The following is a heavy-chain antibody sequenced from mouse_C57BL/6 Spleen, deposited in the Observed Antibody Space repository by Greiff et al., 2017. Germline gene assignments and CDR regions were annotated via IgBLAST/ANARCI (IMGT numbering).Heavy chain of an antibody. CDR3: GRNDYGNSGGYFDY. CDR1: GYTFTSYW. CDR2: IHPNSGST. Sequence: QVQLQQPGAELVKPGASVKLSCKASGYTFTSYWMHWVKQRPGQGLEWIGMIHPNSGSTNYNEKFKSKATLTVDKSSSTAYMQLSSLTSEDSAVYYCGRNDYGNSGGYFDYWGQGTTLTVSS. D-gene: IGHD1-1*01. J-gene: IGHJ2*01. V-gene: IGHV1-64*01.